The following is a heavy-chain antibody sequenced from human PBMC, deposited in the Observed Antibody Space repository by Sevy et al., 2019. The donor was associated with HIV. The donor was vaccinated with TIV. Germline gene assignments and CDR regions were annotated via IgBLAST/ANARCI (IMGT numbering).Heavy chain of an antibody. J-gene: IGHJ4*02. D-gene: IGHD2-8*01. CDR1: GFTFSKYS. CDR2: LSFGCGEI. CDR3: AREGCTKPHDY. Sequence: CGSLRLSCAASGFTFSKYSMSWVRQPPGKGLEWVSTLSFGCGEINYADSVKGRFTISRDNSKSSVYLQMNNLRPEDTAVYYCAREGCTKPHDYWGQGTLVTVSS. V-gene: IGHV3-23*01.